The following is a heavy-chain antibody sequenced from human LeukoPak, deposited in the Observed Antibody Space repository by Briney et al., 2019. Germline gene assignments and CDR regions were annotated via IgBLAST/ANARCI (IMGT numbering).Heavy chain of an antibody. CDR1: GFTFTSSA. Sequence: EASVTVSCKASGFTFTSSAMQWVRQARGQRPEWIGWIFVGSGNTNYAQKFKERVTITRDMSTSTAYMELSSLRSEDTAVYYCAAKPVASGSYLYYFDYWGQGTLVTVSS. J-gene: IGHJ4*02. CDR3: AAKPVASGSYLYYFDY. D-gene: IGHD1-26*01. CDR2: IFVGSGNT. V-gene: IGHV1-58*02.